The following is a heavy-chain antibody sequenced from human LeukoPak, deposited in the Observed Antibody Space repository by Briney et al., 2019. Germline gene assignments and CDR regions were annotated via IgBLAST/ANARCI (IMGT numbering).Heavy chain of an antibody. CDR2: INHSGST. J-gene: IGHJ4*02. CDR3: ARNYDSSLFDY. Sequence: SETLSLTCAVYGGSFSGYYWSWIRQPPGKGLEWIGEINHSGSTNYNPSLKSRVTISVDTSKNQFSLKLSSVTAADTAVYYCARNYDSSLFDYWGQGTLVTVSS. D-gene: IGHD3-22*01. V-gene: IGHV4-34*01. CDR1: GGSFSGYY.